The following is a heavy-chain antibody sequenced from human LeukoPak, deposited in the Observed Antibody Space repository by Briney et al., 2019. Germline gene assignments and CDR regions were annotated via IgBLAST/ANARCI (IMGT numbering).Heavy chain of an antibody. Sequence: GGSLRLSCAASGFTFSSYSMNWVRQAPGKGLEWVSSISSSSSYIYYADSVKGRFTISRDNAKNSLYLRMNSLRAEDTAVYYCASADAYAFDIWGQGTMVTVSS. CDR2: ISSSSSYI. V-gene: IGHV3-21*01. J-gene: IGHJ3*02. D-gene: IGHD2-2*01. CDR3: ASADAYAFDI. CDR1: GFTFSSYS.